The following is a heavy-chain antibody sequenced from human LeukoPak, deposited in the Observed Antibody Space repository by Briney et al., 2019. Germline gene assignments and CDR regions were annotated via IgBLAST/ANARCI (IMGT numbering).Heavy chain of an antibody. CDR3: ATYKMGAGGKGS. V-gene: IGHV4-30-4*01. Sequence: SETLSLTCTVSGGSITSGDYHWSWIRQPPGTGLEWIGYIDYSGSTYCNPSLKSRATLSVDTSKNQFSLRLNSVTVADTAVYYCATYKMGAGGKGSWGQGTLVTVSS. D-gene: IGHD6-13*01. CDR1: GGSITSGDYH. J-gene: IGHJ5*02. CDR2: IDYSGST.